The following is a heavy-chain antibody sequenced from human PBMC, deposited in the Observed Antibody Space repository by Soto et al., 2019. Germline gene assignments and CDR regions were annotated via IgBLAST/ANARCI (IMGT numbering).Heavy chain of an antibody. CDR2: ISGSGGST. CDR3: AKPATGSGSYRGGWFDP. J-gene: IGHJ5*02. V-gene: IGHV3-23*01. Sequence: EVQLLESGGGLVQPGGSLRLSCAASGFTFSSYAMSWVRQAPGKGLEWVSAISGSGGSTYYADSVKGRFTISRDNSKNTLYLHMNSLRAEDTAVYYCAKPATGSGSYRGGWFDPWGQGTLVTVSS. CDR1: GFTFSSYA. D-gene: IGHD3-10*01.